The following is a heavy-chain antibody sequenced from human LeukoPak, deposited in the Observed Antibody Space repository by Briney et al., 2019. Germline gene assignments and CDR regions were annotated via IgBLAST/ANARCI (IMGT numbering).Heavy chain of an antibody. D-gene: IGHD6-19*01. V-gene: IGHV3-23*01. CDR2: ISGSGGST. CDR1: GFTFSSYA. Sequence: LAGGSLRLSCAASGFTFSSYAMSWVRQAPGKGLEWISAISGSGGSTYYADSVKGRFTISRDNSKNTLYLQMNSLRAEDTAVYYCAKDPRYSSGWSFDYWGQGTLVTVSS. J-gene: IGHJ4*02. CDR3: AKDPRYSSGWSFDY.